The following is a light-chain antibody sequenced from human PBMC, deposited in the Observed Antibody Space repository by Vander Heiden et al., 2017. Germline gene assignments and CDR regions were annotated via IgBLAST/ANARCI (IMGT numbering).Light chain of an antibody. CDR3: QQHNNWPPFT. CDR2: GAS. J-gene: IGKJ2*01. CDR1: QSVSSN. Sequence: SPATLSVSPGERATLSCRASQSVSSNLAWYQQKPGQAPRLLIYGASTRATGIPARFSGSGSGKEFTLTISSRQSEDFAVYYCQQHNNWPPFTFGQGTKVDIK. V-gene: IGKV3-15*01.